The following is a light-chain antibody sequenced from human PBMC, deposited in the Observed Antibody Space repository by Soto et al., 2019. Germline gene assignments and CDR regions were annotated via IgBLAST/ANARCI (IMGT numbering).Light chain of an antibody. CDR1: SSNIGAGYD. V-gene: IGLV1-40*01. CDR2: GNS. CDR3: QSYDSSLSGPYVV. Sequence: QLVLTQPPSVSGAPGQRVTISCTGSSSNIGAGYDVHWYQRLPGTAPKLLIYGNSNRPSGVPDRFSGSKSGTSAFLAITGLQAEDEADYYCQSYDSSLSGPYVVFGGGTKLTVL. J-gene: IGLJ2*01.